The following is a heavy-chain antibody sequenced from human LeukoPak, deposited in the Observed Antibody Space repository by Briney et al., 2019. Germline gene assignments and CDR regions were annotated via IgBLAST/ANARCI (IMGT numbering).Heavy chain of an antibody. CDR1: GYSFNTYW. CDR2: IHPGDSDT. V-gene: IGHV5-51*01. J-gene: IGHJ4*02. D-gene: IGHD2-15*01. Sequence: GESLKISCKGSGYSFNTYWIGWVRQMPGKGLEWMGIIHPGDSDTTYSPSFQGQVTISVDKSISTAYLQWSSLKASDTAFYYCARAYGCSGGRCYADYWGPGTPVTVSS. CDR3: ARAYGCSGGRCYADY.